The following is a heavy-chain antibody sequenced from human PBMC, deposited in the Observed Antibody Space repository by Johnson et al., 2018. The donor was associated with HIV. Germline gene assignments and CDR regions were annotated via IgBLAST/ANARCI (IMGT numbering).Heavy chain of an antibody. CDR2: INWYGGST. CDR3: ARDFSDYGDYGRCAFDI. Sequence: VYLVESGGGVVQPGRSLRLSCAASGFTFDDYGMSWVRQAPGKGLEWVSGINWYGGSTGYADSVKGRFTISRDNAKNSLYLQMNSLRAEDTALYYCARDFSDYGDYGRCAFDIWGQGTMVTVSS. V-gene: IGHV3-20*04. CDR1: GFTFDDYG. D-gene: IGHD4-17*01. J-gene: IGHJ3*02.